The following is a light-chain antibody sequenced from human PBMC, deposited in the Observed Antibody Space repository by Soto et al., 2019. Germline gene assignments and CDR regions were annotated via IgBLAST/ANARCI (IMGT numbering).Light chain of an antibody. Sequence: LTQPRSVSGSPGQSVTISCTGTSSDVGGYNYVSWYQQHPGKAPKLMIYDVSKRPPGVPDRFSGSKSGNTASLTISGLQAEDEADYYCCSYAGSYTFVFGTGTKVTVL. CDR1: SSDVGGYNY. V-gene: IGLV2-11*01. J-gene: IGLJ1*01. CDR3: CSYAGSYTFV. CDR2: DVS.